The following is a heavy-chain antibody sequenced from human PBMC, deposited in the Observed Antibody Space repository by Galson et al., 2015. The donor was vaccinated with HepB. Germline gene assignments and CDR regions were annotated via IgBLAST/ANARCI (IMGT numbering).Heavy chain of an antibody. Sequence: SLRLSCAASGFTFSTYTMHWVRQAPGKGLEWVAVISYDGSNKYYADSVKGRFTISRDNSKNTLYLHMNSLRDEDTAVYYCAREGYSCGWYTRGYYFDYWGQGTLVTVSS. CDR3: AREGYSCGWYTRGYYFDY. CDR1: GFTFSTYT. J-gene: IGHJ4*02. V-gene: IGHV3-30-3*01. D-gene: IGHD6-19*01. CDR2: ISYDGSNK.